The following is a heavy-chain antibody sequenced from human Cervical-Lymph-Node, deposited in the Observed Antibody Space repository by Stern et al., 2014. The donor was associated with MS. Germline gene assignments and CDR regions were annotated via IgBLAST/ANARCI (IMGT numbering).Heavy chain of an antibody. J-gene: IGHJ4*02. V-gene: IGHV1-2*06. D-gene: IGHD6-13*01. CDR2: FSPKSGGT. Sequence: VQLVESGAEAKEPGASVKVSCKASGYTFSDYYLHWVRQAPGQGLEWLGRFSPKSGGTNFAQKFQGRVTMTSDTSIATAYMELTRLRSDDTAVYYCARRVAAAGTHYYGLFGHWGQGTLVTVSS. CDR3: ARRVAAAGTHYYGLFGH. CDR1: GYTFSDYY.